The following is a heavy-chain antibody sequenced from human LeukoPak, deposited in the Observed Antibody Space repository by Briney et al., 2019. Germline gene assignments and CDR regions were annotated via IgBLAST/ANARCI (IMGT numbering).Heavy chain of an antibody. D-gene: IGHD6-19*01. CDR1: GGSISSYY. V-gene: IGHV4-59*01. Sequence: SETLSLTCTVSGGSISSYYWSWIRQPPGKGLEWIGYIYYSGSTNYNPSLKSRVTISVDTSKNQFSLKLSSVTAADTAVYYCARADSSGWSQGAFDIWGQGTMVTVSS. J-gene: IGHJ3*02. CDR2: IYYSGST. CDR3: ARADSSGWSQGAFDI.